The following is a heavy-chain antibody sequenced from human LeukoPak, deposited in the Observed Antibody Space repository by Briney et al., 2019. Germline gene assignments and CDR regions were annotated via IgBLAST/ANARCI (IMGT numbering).Heavy chain of an antibody. D-gene: IGHD4-23*01. CDR3: ARGRKTTVVTYFDY. V-gene: IGHV1-2*02. CDR1: GYTFTGYY. Sequence: GASVKVSCKASGYTFTGYYIHWVRQAPGQGLDWMGWMNPNSGDTKYAQKFQGRITMTRDTSISTGYMELKWLRSDDTAVYYCARGRKTTVVTYFDYWGQGTLVTVSS. CDR2: MNPNSGDT. J-gene: IGHJ4*02.